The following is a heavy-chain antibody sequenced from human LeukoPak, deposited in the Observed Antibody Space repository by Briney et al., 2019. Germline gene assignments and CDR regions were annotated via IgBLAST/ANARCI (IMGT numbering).Heavy chain of an antibody. J-gene: IGHJ4*02. D-gene: IGHD3-16*02. CDR1: GGSISSSSYY. V-gene: IGHV4-39*01. Sequence: SSETLSLTCTLSGGSISSSSYYWCWIRQPPGKGLEWIGSIYYSGSTYYNPSLKSRVTISVDTSKNQFSLKLSSVTAAGTAVYYCARQPAVITFGGVIVPYYFDYWGQGTLVTVSS. CDR2: IYYSGST. CDR3: ARQPAVITFGGVIVPYYFDY.